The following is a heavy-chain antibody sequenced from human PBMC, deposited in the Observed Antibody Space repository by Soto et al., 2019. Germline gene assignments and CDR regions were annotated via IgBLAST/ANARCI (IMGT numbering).Heavy chain of an antibody. D-gene: IGHD3-16*01. CDR1: GGSISTGGHY. Sequence: SETLSLTCTVSGGSISTGGHYWTWIRQRPGEGLEWVGYFHNSGSIYYDPSLKSRATVSVDTSNNQFSLELSYVTAADTAVYFCSIGGGPGAPRRGYYYAMDVWGPGTTVTVSS. J-gene: IGHJ6*02. CDR3: SIGGGPGAPRRGYYYAMDV. V-gene: IGHV4-31*03. CDR2: FHNSGSI.